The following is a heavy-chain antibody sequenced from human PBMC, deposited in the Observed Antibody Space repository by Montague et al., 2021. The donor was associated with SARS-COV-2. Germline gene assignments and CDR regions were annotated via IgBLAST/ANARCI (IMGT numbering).Heavy chain of an antibody. D-gene: IGHD3-10*01. J-gene: IGHJ6*02. V-gene: IGHV4-4*02. CDR1: GDSISTDNW. CDR3: ARVRYYGSGTSLGMDV. Sequence: SETLSLTCVVSGDSISTDNWWTWVRLPPGKGLEWIAEISHSGSTSYNPSLKSRVTISVDTSKNQFSLKLSSVTAADTAVYYCARVRYYGSGTSLGMDVWGQGTTVTVSS. CDR2: ISHSGST.